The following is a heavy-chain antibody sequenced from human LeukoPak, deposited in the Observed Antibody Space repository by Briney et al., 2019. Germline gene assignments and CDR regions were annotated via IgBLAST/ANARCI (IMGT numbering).Heavy chain of an antibody. CDR3: AKVAWTQLWWFDQ. CDR1: GFTFRSYA. CDR2: IKQDGSEK. V-gene: IGHV3-7*01. J-gene: IGHJ5*02. Sequence: GRSLRLSCGASGFTFRSYAMHWVRQAPGKGLEWVANIKQDGSEKYYVDSVKGRFTISRDNAKNSLYLQMNSLRAEDTAVYYRAKVAWTQLWWFDQWGQGTLVTVSS. D-gene: IGHD5-18*01.